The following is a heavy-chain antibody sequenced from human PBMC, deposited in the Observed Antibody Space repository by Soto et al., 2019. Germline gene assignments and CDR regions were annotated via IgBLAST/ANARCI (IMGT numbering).Heavy chain of an antibody. D-gene: IGHD6-19*01. V-gene: IGHV1-46*01. CDR2: INPSGGST. Sequence: GASVKVSCKASGYTFTSYYMHWVRQAPGQGLEWMGIINPSGGSTSYAQKFQGRVTMTRDTSTSTVYMELNSLRSEDTAVYYCARDSKYSSGWYDSLSFDYWGQGTLVTVSS. J-gene: IGHJ4*02. CDR3: ARDSKYSSGWYDSLSFDY. CDR1: GYTFTSYY.